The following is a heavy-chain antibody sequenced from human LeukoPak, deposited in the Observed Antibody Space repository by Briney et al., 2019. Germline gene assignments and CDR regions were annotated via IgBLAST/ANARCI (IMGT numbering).Heavy chain of an antibody. CDR3: ASLPAAPEVDY. CDR1: GFTFSSYA. V-gene: IGHV3-7*01. CDR2: IKQDGSEK. J-gene: IGHJ4*02. Sequence: GGSLRLSCAASGFTFSSYAMHWVRQAPGKGLEWVANIKQDGSEKYYVDSVKGRFTISRDNAKNSLYLQMNSLRAEDTAVYYCASLPAAPEVDYWGQGTLVTVSS. D-gene: IGHD2-2*01.